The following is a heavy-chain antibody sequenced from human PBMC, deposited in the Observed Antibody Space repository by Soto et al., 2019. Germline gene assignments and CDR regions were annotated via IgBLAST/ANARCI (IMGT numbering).Heavy chain of an antibody. D-gene: IGHD2-15*01. CDR1: GFTFSDHY. Sequence: GGSLRLSCAACGFTFSDHYMNWVRQAPGKGLEWVGRIRNKANSYTTEYAASVKGRFTISRDDSKNSLYLQMNSLKTEDTAVYYCARDRYCGGGSCYVSWYFDLWGRGTLVTVSS. CDR2: IRNKANSYTT. J-gene: IGHJ2*01. CDR3: ARDRYCGGGSCYVSWYFDL. V-gene: IGHV3-72*01.